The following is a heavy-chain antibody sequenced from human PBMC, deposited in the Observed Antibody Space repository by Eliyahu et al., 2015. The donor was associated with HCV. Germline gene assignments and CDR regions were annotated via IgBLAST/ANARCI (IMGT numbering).Heavy chain of an antibody. CDR1: GFXFSTYX. V-gene: IGHV3-48*01. Sequence: EVQLVESGGGLVQPGGSLXLSCAASGFXFSTYXMNWVRQAPGKGLEWVSYISSSNSTIYYADSVKGRFTISRDNAKNSLYLQMNSLRAEDTAVYYCAREKGKVYNWFDPWGQGTLVTVSS. CDR2: ISSSNSTI. J-gene: IGHJ5*02. D-gene: IGHD1-14*01. CDR3: AREKGKVYNWFDP.